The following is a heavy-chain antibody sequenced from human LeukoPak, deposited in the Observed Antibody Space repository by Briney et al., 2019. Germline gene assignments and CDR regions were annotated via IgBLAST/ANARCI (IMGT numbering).Heavy chain of an antibody. Sequence: SETLSLTCAVYGGSFSGYYWSWIRQPPGKGLEWIGEINHSGSTNYNPSLKSRVTISVDTSKNQFSLKLSSVTAADTAVYYCARDLPYDYVWGSYRYRGYHFDYWGQGTLVTVSS. CDR2: INHSGST. CDR3: ARDLPYDYVWGSYRYRGYHFDY. V-gene: IGHV4-34*01. D-gene: IGHD3-16*02. CDR1: GGSFSGYY. J-gene: IGHJ4*02.